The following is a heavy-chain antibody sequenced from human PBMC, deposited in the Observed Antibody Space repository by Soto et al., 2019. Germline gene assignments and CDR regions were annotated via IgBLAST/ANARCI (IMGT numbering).Heavy chain of an antibody. Sequence: EVQLVESGGGLVQPGGSLRLSCAASGFTVSSNYMSWVRQAPGKGLEWVSVIYSGGCTYYADSVKGRFTISRDNSKNTLYLQMNSLRAEDTAVYYCASAEAVADPFDYWGQGTLVTVSS. CDR1: GFTVSSNY. J-gene: IGHJ4*02. V-gene: IGHV3-66*01. CDR3: ASAEAVADPFDY. D-gene: IGHD6-19*01. CDR2: IYSGGCT.